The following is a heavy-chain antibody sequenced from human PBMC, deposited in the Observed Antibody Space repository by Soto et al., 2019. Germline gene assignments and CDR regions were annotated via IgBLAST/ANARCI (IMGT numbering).Heavy chain of an antibody. CDR1: GYTFTSYS. Sequence: GASVKGSCKASGYTFTSYSITWVRQAPGQGLEWMGWISTYNGNTNYAQKLQGRVTMTTDTSTSTAYMELRSLRSDDTAVYYCARDANADSSGYYSDYWGQGTLVTVSA. J-gene: IGHJ4*02. V-gene: IGHV1-18*01. D-gene: IGHD3-22*01. CDR3: ARDANADSSGYYSDY. CDR2: ISTYNGNT.